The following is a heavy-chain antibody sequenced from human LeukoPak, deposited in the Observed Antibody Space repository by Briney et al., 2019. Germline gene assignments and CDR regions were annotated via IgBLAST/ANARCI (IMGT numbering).Heavy chain of an antibody. J-gene: IGHJ6*02. CDR2: IKQDGSEK. D-gene: IGHD3-3*01. Sequence: PGGSLRLSCAASGFTFSSYWMSWVRQAPGKGLEWVANIKQDGSEKYYVDSVKGRFTISRDNAKNSLYLQMNSLRAEDTAVYYCARDGANYDFWSVGYYYYGMDVWGQGTTVTVSS. V-gene: IGHV3-7*05. CDR1: GFTFSSYW. CDR3: ARDGANYDFWSVGYYYYGMDV.